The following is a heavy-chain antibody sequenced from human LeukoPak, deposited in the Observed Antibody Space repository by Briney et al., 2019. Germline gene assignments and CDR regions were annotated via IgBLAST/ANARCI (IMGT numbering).Heavy chain of an antibody. J-gene: IGHJ1*01. CDR3: ASSYYYDSSGYSAAEYFQH. Sequence: SETLSLTCTVSGGSISSSSYYWGWIRQPPGKGLEWIGSIYYSGSTYYNPSLKSRVTISVDTSKNQFSLKLSSVTAADTAVYYCASSYYYDSSGYSAAEYFQHWGQGTLVTVSS. CDR2: IYYSGST. V-gene: IGHV4-39*07. D-gene: IGHD3-22*01. CDR1: GGSISSSSYY.